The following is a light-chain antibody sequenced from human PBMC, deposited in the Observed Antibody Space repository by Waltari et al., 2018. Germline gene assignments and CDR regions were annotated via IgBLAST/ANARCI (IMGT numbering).Light chain of an antibody. V-gene: IGKV1-5*03. Sequence: DIEMTQSPSTLSASVGDRVTITCRASQSISTWLAWYQQKPGKAPKLLIYKVSNLKNGVPSRFSGSGAETEFTLTITSLQPDDFATYYCQQYGNYSPITFGQGTRLEIK. CDR2: KVS. J-gene: IGKJ5*01. CDR3: QQYGNYSPIT. CDR1: QSISTW.